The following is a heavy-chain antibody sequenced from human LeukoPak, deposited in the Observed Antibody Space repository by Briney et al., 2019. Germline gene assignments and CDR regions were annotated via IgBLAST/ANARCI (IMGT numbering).Heavy chain of an antibody. V-gene: IGHV4-59*08. Sequence: SETLSLTCTVSGGSFSTYYWSWIRQPPGKGLEWIGYIYYSGSTNYNPSLKSRVTISVDTSKNQFSLKVSSVTAADTAVYYCARQVVAAATTFDYWGQGTLVTVSS. J-gene: IGHJ4*02. D-gene: IGHD2-15*01. CDR1: GGSFSTYY. CDR3: ARQVVAAATTFDY. CDR2: IYYSGST.